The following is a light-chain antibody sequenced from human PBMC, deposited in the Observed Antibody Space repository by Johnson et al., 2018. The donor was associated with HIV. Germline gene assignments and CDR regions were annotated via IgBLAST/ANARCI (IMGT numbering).Light chain of an antibody. CDR3: GTWDSSLSAHV. V-gene: IGLV1-51*01. CDR2: DNN. CDR1: SSNIGRNY. J-gene: IGLJ1*01. Sequence: QSVLTQPPSVSAAPGQKVTISCSGSSSNIGRNYVSWYQQLPGTAPKLLIFDNNKRPSGIPDRFSASKSGTSATLGITGLQTGDEADYYCGTWDSSLSAHVFVTGTKVTVL.